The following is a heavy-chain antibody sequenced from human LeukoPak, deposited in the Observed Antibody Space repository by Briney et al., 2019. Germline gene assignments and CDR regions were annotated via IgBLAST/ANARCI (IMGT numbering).Heavy chain of an antibody. CDR1: GFTFSSYW. J-gene: IGHJ4*02. V-gene: IGHV3-74*01. CDR3: AKDLRWLRRGGASVDY. CDR2: INGDGRNI. D-gene: IGHD5-12*01. Sequence: PGGSLRLSCVASGFTFSSYWMHWVRQDPRKGLVWVSRINGDGRNINYADSVRGRFTISRDNANNVLYLQMNSLRAEDTAVYYCAKDLRWLRRGGASVDYWGQGTLVTVSS.